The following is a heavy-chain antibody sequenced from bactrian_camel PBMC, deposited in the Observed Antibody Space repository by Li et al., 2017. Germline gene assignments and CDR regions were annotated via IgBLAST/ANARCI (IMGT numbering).Heavy chain of an antibody. D-gene: IGHD2*01. CDR2: LDSDGIT. CDR3: GATWGGYCPHPQLPAARYAVNR. J-gene: IGHJ4*01. V-gene: IGHV3S53*01. Sequence: QLVESGGGSVQAGGSLRLSRSVSGYTYSTACMGWFRQAPGKEREGVAVLDSDGITKYSDSVKGRFTLSLDNANNTLYLQMTDLTSEDTGTYYCGATWGGYCPHPQLPAARYAVNRWGQGTQVTVS. CDR1: GYTYSTAC.